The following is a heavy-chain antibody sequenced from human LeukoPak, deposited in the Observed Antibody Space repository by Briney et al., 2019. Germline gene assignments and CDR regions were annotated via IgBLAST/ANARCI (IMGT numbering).Heavy chain of an antibody. Sequence: WASLRLSCAASGFTLSSYAMSWVLQAPGKGLERVSAFSRSGGSTYYAESVKGRFTISRDNSKNTLYLQMNSLRAEDTAVYYCAKLLPTVTTPYFDYWGQGTLVTVSS. J-gene: IGHJ4*02. CDR1: GFTLSSYA. V-gene: IGHV3-23*01. CDR3: AKLLPTVTTPYFDY. D-gene: IGHD4-11*01. CDR2: FSRSGGST.